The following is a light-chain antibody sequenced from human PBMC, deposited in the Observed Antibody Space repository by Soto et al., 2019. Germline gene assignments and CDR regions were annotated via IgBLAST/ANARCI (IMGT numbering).Light chain of an antibody. Sequence: IQLTQSPSSLSASVGDRVTITCRASQGISSYLAWYQQKPGKAPKLLIYTASTLESGVPSRFSASGSGTEFTLTISSLHPDDFATYYCQEYNNYWTFGQGTKVDIK. CDR2: TAS. CDR3: QEYNNYWT. J-gene: IGKJ1*01. CDR1: QGISSY. V-gene: IGKV1-9*01.